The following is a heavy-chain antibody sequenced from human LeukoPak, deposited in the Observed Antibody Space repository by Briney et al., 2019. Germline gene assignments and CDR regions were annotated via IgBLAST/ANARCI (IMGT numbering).Heavy chain of an antibody. Sequence: TGGSLRLSCAASGFTFSDYYMNWIRQAPGKGLEWVSYISSSGSTIYYADSVKGRFTISRDNAKNSVHLQMNSLRSEDTAVYYCAVDSSGIDYWGQGTLVTVSS. CDR3: AVDSSGIDY. D-gene: IGHD6-19*01. CDR2: ISSSGSTI. V-gene: IGHV3-11*01. J-gene: IGHJ4*02. CDR1: GFTFSDYY.